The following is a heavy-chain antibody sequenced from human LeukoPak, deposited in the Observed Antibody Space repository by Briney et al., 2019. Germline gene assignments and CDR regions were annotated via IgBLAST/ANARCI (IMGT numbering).Heavy chain of an antibody. CDR1: GGTLSSYA. V-gene: IGHV1-69*05. D-gene: IGHD1-26*01. CDR2: IIPIFGTA. Sequence: ASVKVSCKASGGTLSSYAISWVRQAPGQGLEWMGGIIPIFGTANYAQKFQGRVTITTDESTSTAYMELSSLRSEDTAVYYCAREGSAKYGNYFDYWGQGTLVTVSS. J-gene: IGHJ4*02. CDR3: AREGSAKYGNYFDY.